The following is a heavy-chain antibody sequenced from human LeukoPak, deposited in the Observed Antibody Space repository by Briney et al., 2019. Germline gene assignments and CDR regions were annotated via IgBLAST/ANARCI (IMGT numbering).Heavy chain of an antibody. CDR3: ARHVEHAAYFHH. J-gene: IGHJ4*02. Sequence: SETLSLTCTVAGVSISDFNWSWLRQSPEKGLEWIGWITNSGDANYNPSLESRLAMSAETTKRQLSLRVTSVTDADTAVYYCARHVEHAAYFHHWVQGILVTVSS. D-gene: IGHD1/OR15-1a*01. CDR2: ITNSGDA. V-gene: IGHV4-59*08. CDR1: GVSISDFN.